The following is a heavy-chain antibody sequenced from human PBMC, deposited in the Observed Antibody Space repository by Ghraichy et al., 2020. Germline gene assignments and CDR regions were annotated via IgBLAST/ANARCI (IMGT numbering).Heavy chain of an antibody. CDR3: AKGGGRWTRHDAFDI. V-gene: IGHV3-43*02. CDR2: IGGDTTST. Sequence: GGSLRLSCEASGFTFDDFAMHWVRQAPGRGLEWISLIGGDTTSTYYADSVEGRFTISRDNTKNSLYLQMNSLRTEDTALYYCAKGGGRWTRHDAFDIWGQGTTVIVSS. D-gene: IGHD3-16*01. J-gene: IGHJ3*02. CDR1: GFTFDDFA.